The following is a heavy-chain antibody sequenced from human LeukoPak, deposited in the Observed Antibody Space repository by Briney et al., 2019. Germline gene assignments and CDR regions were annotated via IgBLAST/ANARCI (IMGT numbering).Heavy chain of an antibody. CDR3: ARDGITMVRGVLGY. CDR2: IYYDGST. CDR1: GAPLSSYY. Sequence: PSETLSLTCTVSGAPLSSYYWSWIRQPPGKGLEWIGYIYYDGSTNYNPSLQSRVTISVDTSKNQFSVKLSSVTAADTAVYYCARDGITMVRGVLGYWGQGTLVTVSS. V-gene: IGHV4-59*01. D-gene: IGHD3-10*01. J-gene: IGHJ4*02.